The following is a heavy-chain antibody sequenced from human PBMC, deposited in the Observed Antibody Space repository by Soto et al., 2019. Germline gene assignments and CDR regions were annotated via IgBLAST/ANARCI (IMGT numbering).Heavy chain of an antibody. J-gene: IGHJ4*02. V-gene: IGHV1-3*01. D-gene: IGHD2-8*01. CDR3: ARSYCTNGVCYDY. Sequence: ASVKVSCKASGYTFTSYAMHWVRQAPGQRLEWMGWINAGNGNTKYSQKFQGRVTITRDTSASTAYMELSSLRSEDTAVYYCARSYCTNGVCYDYWGQGTLVTVSS. CDR1: GYTFTSYA. CDR2: INAGNGNT.